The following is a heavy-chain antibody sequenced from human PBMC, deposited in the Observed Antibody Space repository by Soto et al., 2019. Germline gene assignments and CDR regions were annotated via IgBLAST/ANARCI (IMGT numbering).Heavy chain of an antibody. CDR1: GFTFSSYS. D-gene: IGHD4-4*01. Sequence: GGSLRLSCAASGFTFSSYSMNWVRQAPGKGLEWVSSISSSSSYIYYADSVKGRFTISRDNAKNSLYLQMNSLRAEDTAVYYCARDGVTTRLGTYYYYYGMDVWGQGTTVTVSS. V-gene: IGHV3-21*01. CDR2: ISSSSSYI. J-gene: IGHJ6*02. CDR3: ARDGVTTRLGTYYYYYGMDV.